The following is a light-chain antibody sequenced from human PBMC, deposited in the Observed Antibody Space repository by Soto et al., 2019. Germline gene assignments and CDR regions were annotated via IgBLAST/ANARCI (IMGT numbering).Light chain of an antibody. CDR3: QQSFSSPFT. CDR2: AAS. Sequence: DIQMTQSPSSLSASVGDRVSITCRASQSIRSHLNWYQQRAGKAPKVLIYAASSLQGGVPSRFSGSGSGTDFTLTIKSLQPEDFATYYCQQSFSSPFTFGPGTKVDIK. J-gene: IGKJ3*01. V-gene: IGKV1-39*01. CDR1: QSIRSH.